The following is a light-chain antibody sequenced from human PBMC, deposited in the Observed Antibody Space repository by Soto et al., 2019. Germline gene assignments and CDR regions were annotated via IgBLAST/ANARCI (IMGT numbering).Light chain of an antibody. CDR2: DVS. CDR1: SSDVGDSNY. J-gene: IGLJ1*01. Sequence: QSVLTQPASVSGSPGQSITISCTGTSSDVGDSNYVSWYQQHPGKAPKLMIYDVSYRPSGVSNRFSGSKSGNTASLTISGLQAEDEADYYCGTWDSSLSAYVFGTGTKVTVL. V-gene: IGLV2-14*01. CDR3: GTWDSSLSAYV.